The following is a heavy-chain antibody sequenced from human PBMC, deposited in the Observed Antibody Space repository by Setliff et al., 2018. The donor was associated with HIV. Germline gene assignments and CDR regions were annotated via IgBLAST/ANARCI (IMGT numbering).Heavy chain of an antibody. CDR3: ARSGPSGYYYYYGMDV. Sequence: GVLRLSCAASGFTFSSYSMNWVRQAPGKGLEWVSSISSSSSYIYYADSVKGRFTISRDNAKNSLYLQMNSLRAEDTAVYYCARSGPSGYYYYYGMDVWGQGTTVTVSS. CDR2: ISSSSSYI. D-gene: IGHD1-26*01. CDR1: GFTFSSYS. J-gene: IGHJ6*02. V-gene: IGHV3-21*01.